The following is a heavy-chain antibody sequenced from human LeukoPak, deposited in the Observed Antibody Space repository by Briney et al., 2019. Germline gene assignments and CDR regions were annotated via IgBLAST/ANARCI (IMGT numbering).Heavy chain of an antibody. CDR2: ISYDGSNK. J-gene: IGHJ4*02. V-gene: IGHV3-30*04. Sequence: GGSLRLSCAASGFTFSSYAMHWVRRAPGKGLEWVAVISYDGSNKYYADSVKGRFTISRDNSKNTLYLQMNSLRAEDTAVYYCARALRNIAVAGTGFDYWGQGTLVTVSS. CDR3: ARALRNIAVAGTGFDY. D-gene: IGHD6-19*01. CDR1: GFTFSSYA.